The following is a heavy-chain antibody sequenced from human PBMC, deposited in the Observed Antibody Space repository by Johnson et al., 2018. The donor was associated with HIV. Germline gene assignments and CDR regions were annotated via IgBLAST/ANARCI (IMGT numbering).Heavy chain of an antibody. CDR2: INPIGNDK. CDR1: GFTFSNHH. V-gene: IGHV3-7*01. CDR3: GRESTGAGTAFDI. J-gene: IGHJ3*02. Sequence: EVQLVESGGGLVKPGGSLRLSCAVSGFTFSNHHMTWVRQAPGKGLEWVANINPIGNDKYYVDYVKGRFTISRENAQNLLYLQMNSLRDEDTAVYYCGRESTGAGTAFDIWGQGTMVTVSS. D-gene: IGHD2-8*02.